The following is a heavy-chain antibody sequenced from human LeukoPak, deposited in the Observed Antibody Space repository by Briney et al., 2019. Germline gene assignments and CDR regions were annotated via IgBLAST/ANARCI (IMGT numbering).Heavy chain of an antibody. CDR1: GGTFSIYA. D-gene: IGHD3-9*01. J-gene: IGHJ4*02. V-gene: IGHV1-69*13. Sequence: ASVKVSCKASGGTFSIYAISWVRQAPGQGLEWMGGIIPIFGTANYAQKFQGRVTITADESTSTAYMELSSLRSEDTAVYYCARDKILTGYPLYYFDYWGQGTLVTVSS. CDR2: IIPIFGTA. CDR3: ARDKILTGYPLYYFDY.